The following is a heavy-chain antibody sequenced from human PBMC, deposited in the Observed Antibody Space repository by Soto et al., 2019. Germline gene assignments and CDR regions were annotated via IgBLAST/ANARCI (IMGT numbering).Heavy chain of an antibody. CDR1: GYSFTSYW. V-gene: IGHV5-51*01. CDR3: AGGGVRGVITRTRDYYGMDV. D-gene: IGHD3-10*01. CDR2: IYPGDSDT. Sequence: PGESLKISFKGSGYSFTSYWISGVRQMPGKGLEWMGIIYPGDSDTRYSPSFQGQVTISADKSISTAYLQWSSLKASDTAMYYCAGGGVRGVITRTRDYYGMDVWGQGTTVTVSS. J-gene: IGHJ6*02.